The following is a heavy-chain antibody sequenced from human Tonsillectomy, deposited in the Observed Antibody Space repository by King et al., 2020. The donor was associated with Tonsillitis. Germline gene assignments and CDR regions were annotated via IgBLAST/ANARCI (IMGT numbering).Heavy chain of an antibody. V-gene: IGHV3-53*01. CDR3: ARSPYYYDKSDSFYN. J-gene: IGHJ3*02. D-gene: IGHD3-22*01. CDR2: IYSGGST. CDR1: GFTVSSNY. Sequence: VQLVESGGGLIQPGGSLRLSCAASGFTVSSNYMSWVRQAPGKGLEWVSVIYSGGSTFYADSVKGRFSISRDNSKNTLYLQMNSLRAEDTAVYYCARSPYYYDKSDSFYNWGQGTMVTVSS.